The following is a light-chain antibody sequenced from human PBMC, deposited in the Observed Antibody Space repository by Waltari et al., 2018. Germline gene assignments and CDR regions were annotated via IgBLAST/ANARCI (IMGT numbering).Light chain of an antibody. J-gene: IGLJ3*02. CDR1: TGAVPSGHF. Sequence: QTVVTQELSLTVSPGGTVTLTCASSTGAVPSGHFPNWFQQKPGQAPRSLIHSTSTKHSWTPARFSGSLLGDKGALTLSGVQPEDEAEYYCLLYYGGVQVFGGGTKLTVL. CDR3: LLYYGGVQV. V-gene: IGLV7-43*01. CDR2: STS.